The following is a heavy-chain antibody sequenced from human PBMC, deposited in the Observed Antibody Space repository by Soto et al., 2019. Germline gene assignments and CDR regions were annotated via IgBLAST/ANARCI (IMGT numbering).Heavy chain of an antibody. V-gene: IGHV4-4*02. CDR2: IYHSGST. Sequence: SETLSLTCAVSGGSISSSNWWSWVRQPPGKGLEWIGEIYHSGSTNYNPSLKSRVTISVDKSKNQFSLKLSSVTAADTAVYYCARRRRQLARGVDYWGQGTLVTVSS. J-gene: IGHJ4*02. CDR3: ARRRRQLARGVDY. D-gene: IGHD6-6*01. CDR1: GGSISSSNW.